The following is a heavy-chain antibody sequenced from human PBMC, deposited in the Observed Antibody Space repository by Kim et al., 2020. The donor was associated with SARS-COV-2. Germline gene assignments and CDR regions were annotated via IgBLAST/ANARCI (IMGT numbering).Heavy chain of an antibody. Sequence: GGSLRLSCAASGFTFSSYWMSWVRQAPGKGLEWVANIKQDGSEKYYVDSVKGRFTISRDNAKNSLYLQMNSLRAEDTAVYYCAREGGGYGDYESLGYDYWGQGTLVTVSS. CDR1: GFTFSSYW. CDR2: IKQDGSEK. D-gene: IGHD4-17*01. J-gene: IGHJ4*02. CDR3: AREGGGYGDYESLGYDY. V-gene: IGHV3-7*01.